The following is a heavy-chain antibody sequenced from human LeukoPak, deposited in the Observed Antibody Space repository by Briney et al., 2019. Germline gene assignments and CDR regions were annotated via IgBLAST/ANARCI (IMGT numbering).Heavy chain of an antibody. CDR2: MPFDEKVSDNEIP. D-gene: IGHD3-3*01. Sequence: PAETLSLTCSVSGDSINNNKWSWAWIRQLPGKGLEWIGTMPFDEKVSDNEIPSYNPSLKGRATISAEKSKNHLSLTVKSVTAADXAXXXXXXLTLTGVAGRGWFDAWGQGTLVIVSS. V-gene: IGHV4-39*01. CDR3: XXLTLTGVAGRGWFDA. J-gene: IGHJ5*02. CDR1: GDSINNNKWS.